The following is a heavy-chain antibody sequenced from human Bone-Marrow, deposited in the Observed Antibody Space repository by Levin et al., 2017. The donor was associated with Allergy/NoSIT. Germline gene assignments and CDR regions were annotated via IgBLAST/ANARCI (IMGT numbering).Heavy chain of an antibody. V-gene: IGHV4-59*08. J-gene: IGHJ4*02. D-gene: IGHD1-26*01. CDR2: IYYSGST. Sequence: SQTLSLTCTVSGGSFSSSYWSWIRQPPGKGLEWIGYIYYSGSTNYNPSLKSRVTILVDTSKNQFSLKLSSVTAADTAVYYCASQPYSGSYLSPLRYFDYWGQGTLVTVSS. CDR1: GGSFSSSY. CDR3: ASQPYSGSYLSPLRYFDY.